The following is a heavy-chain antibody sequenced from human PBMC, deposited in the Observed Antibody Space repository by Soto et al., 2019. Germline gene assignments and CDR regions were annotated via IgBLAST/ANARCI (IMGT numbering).Heavy chain of an antibody. CDR2: ISAYNGNT. CDR3: ASSSLAIDPNYGDYEEYYYYGMDV. Sequence: ASVKVSCKASGYTFTSYGISWVRQAPGQGLEWMGWISAYNGNTNYAQKLQGRVTMTTDTSTSTAYMELRSLRSDDTAVYYCASSSLAIDPNYGDYEEYYYYGMDVWGQGTTVTVSS. CDR1: GYTFTSYG. V-gene: IGHV1-18*01. D-gene: IGHD4-17*01. J-gene: IGHJ6*02.